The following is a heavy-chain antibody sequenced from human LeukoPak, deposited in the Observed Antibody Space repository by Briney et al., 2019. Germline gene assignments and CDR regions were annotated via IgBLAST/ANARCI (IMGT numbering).Heavy chain of an antibody. CDR1: GGSISSYY. J-gene: IGHJ6*03. CDR2: IYTSGST. V-gene: IGHV4-4*07. Sequence: SQTLSLTCTVSGGSISSYYWSWIRQPAGKGLEWIGRIYTSGSTNYNPSLKSRVTMSVDTSKNQFSLKLSSVTAADTAVYYRARDRSGYDSTVTIYYYYYYMDVWGKGTTVTVSS. CDR3: ARDRSGYDSTVTIYYYYYYMDV. D-gene: IGHD5-12*01.